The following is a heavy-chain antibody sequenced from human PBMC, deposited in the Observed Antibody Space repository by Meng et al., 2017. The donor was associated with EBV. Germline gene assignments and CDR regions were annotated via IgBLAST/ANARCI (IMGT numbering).Heavy chain of an antibody. CDR2: FLPRLGAP. V-gene: IGHV1-69*01. J-gene: IGHJ4*02. Sequence: QLQLVQCAAEGKKPGSSVKVSCKTSGGPFRYYAISWVRQAPGQGLEWLGGFLPRLGAPNYAQKFHGRVKITADESTSTHYMDLSSLRSEDTAIYYCASESGRGYTPDYWGQGTLVTVSS. CDR1: GGPFRYYA. D-gene: IGHD3-10*01. CDR3: ASESGRGYTPDY.